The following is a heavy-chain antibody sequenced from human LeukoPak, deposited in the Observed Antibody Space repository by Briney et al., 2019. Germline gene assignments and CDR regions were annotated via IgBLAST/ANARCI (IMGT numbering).Heavy chain of an antibody. CDR2: ISYDGSNK. J-gene: IGHJ4*02. CDR3: ASCSLTGYYPPED. V-gene: IGHV3-30*04. Sequence: GRSLRLSCAASGFTFSSYAMHWVRQAPGKGLEWVAVISYDGSNKYYADSVKGRFTISRDNSKNTLYLQMNSLRAEDTAVYYCASCSLTGYYPPEDWGQGTLVTVSS. D-gene: IGHD3-9*01. CDR1: GFTFSSYA.